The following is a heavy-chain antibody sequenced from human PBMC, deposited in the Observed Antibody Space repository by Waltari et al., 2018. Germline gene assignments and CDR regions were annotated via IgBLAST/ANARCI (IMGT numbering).Heavy chain of an antibody. J-gene: IGHJ4*02. Sequence: QVQLQQWGAGMLKPSETLSLTCAVYGGSFSGYYWSWIRQPPGKGLEWIGEINHSGITNYNPSLKSRVTISVDTSKNQFSLKLSSVTAADTAVYYCVVTNYDSSGSYWGQGTLVTVSS. CDR3: VVTNYDSSGSY. CDR1: GGSFSGYY. CDR2: INHSGIT. D-gene: IGHD3-22*01. V-gene: IGHV4-34*01.